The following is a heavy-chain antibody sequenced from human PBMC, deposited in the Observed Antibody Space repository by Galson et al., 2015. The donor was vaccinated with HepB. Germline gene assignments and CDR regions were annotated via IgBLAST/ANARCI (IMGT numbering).Heavy chain of an antibody. Sequence: SLRLSCAASGFTFSSYGMHWVRQAPGKGLEWVAVISYDGSNKYYADSVKGRFTISRDNSKNTLYLQMNSLRAEDTAVYYCAKSWNDYGDYPPFDYWGQGTLVTVSS. CDR3: AKSWNDYGDYPPFDY. J-gene: IGHJ4*02. CDR2: ISYDGSNK. D-gene: IGHD4-17*01. CDR1: GFTFSSYG. V-gene: IGHV3-30*18.